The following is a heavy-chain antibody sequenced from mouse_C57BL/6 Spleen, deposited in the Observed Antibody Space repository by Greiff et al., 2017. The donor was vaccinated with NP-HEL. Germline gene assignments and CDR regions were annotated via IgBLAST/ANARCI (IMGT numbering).Heavy chain of an antibody. J-gene: IGHJ2*01. CDR3: ARQGLTTVVATDY. Sequence: EVKVVESGGDLVKPGGSLKLSCAASGFTFSSYGMSWVRQTPDKRLEWVATISSGGSYTYYPDSVKGRFTISRDNAKNTLYLQMSSLKSEDTAMYYCARQGLTTVVATDYWGQGTTLTVSS. V-gene: IGHV5-6*01. CDR2: ISSGGSYT. D-gene: IGHD1-1*01. CDR1: GFTFSSYG.